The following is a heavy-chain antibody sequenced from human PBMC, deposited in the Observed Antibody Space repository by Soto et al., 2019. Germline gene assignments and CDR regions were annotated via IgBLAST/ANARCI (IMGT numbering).Heavy chain of an antibody. D-gene: IGHD3-22*01. Sequence: QVQLVQSGAEVKKPGSSVKVSCKASGETLRLYGITWVRQAPGQGLEWMGGIIPLLGEANYAQNLQGRVTITTDESTTTGFMELRSLRFEDTAVYFCASWFYHESSGYYRDYWGQGTLVTVSS. CDR3: ASWFYHESSGYYRDY. J-gene: IGHJ4*02. CDR1: GETLRLYG. CDR2: IIPLLGEA. V-gene: IGHV1-69*01.